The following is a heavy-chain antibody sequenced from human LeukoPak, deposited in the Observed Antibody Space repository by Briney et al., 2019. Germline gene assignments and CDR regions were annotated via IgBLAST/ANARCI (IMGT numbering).Heavy chain of an antibody. V-gene: IGHV4-39*07. D-gene: IGHD3-3*01. J-gene: IGHJ4*02. CDR2: IYYSGST. CDR1: GGSISSSSYY. CDR3: ARVNPGSGYYTYYFDY. Sequence: SETLSLTCTVSGGSISSSSYYWGWIRQPPGKGLEWIGSIYYSGSTYYNPSLKSRVTISVDTSKNQFSLKLSSVTAADTAAYYCARVNPGSGYYTYYFDYWGQGTLVTVSS.